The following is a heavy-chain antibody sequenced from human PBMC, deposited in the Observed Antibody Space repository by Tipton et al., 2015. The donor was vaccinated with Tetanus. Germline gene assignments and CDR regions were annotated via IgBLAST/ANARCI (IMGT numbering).Heavy chain of an antibody. CDR2: ITESGST. J-gene: IGHJ4*02. CDR1: GGSFSTYD. Sequence: TLSLTCAVNGGSFSTYDWSWIRQPPGKRLEWIGQITESGSTNYSPSLKSRVTMSLDTSKNQVSLRLSSVTAADTAVYYCRLAYCIGDCSDHWGQGMLVTVSS. V-gene: IGHV4-34*01. CDR3: RLAYCIGDCSDH. D-gene: IGHD2-15*01.